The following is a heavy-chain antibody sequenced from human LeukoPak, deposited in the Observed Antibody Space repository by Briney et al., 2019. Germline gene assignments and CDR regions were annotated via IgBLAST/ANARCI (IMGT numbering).Heavy chain of an antibody. CDR2: ISGDGNSI. J-gene: IGHJ4*02. V-gene: IGHV3-74*01. CDR3: ASAVAGNF. D-gene: IGHD6-19*01. Sequence: PGGSLRLSCAASGLTFSNYWMLWVRQAPGKGLACVSRISGDGNSINYADSVKGRFTISRDNAKNTLYLQMNSLRAEDTAVYYCASAVAGNFWGRGTLVTVSS. CDR1: GLTFSNYW.